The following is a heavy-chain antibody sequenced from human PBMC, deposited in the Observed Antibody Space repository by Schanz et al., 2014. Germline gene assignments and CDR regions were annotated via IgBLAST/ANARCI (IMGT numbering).Heavy chain of an antibody. CDR3: AKYRGYYRVSGSYRELEY. CDR1: GFTFRGYA. D-gene: IGHD3-10*01. V-gene: IGHV3-23*04. J-gene: IGHJ4*02. Sequence: EVQLVESGGGLVQPGGSLRLSCAASGFTFRGYAMSWVRQAPGRGLEWVSAISGSGGSTYYADSVKGRFTISRDNSKNTLYLQMNSLRPEDTAVYYCAKYRGYYRVSGSYRELEYWGQGTLVTVSS. CDR2: ISGSGGST.